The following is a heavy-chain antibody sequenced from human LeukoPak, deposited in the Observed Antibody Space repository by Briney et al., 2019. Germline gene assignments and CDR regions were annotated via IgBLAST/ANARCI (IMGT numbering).Heavy chain of an antibody. J-gene: IGHJ4*02. V-gene: IGHV3-33*01. Sequence: GGSLRLSCAASGFHFSTYGMHWVRQVPGKGLEWVGVIWYDGSNKIYADSVKGRFTISRDNSKNTLYLQMNSLRAEDTAVYYCARDRSWGSQCYFDYWGRGAQVTVCS. D-gene: IGHD7-27*01. CDR2: IWYDGSNK. CDR3: ARDRSWGSQCYFDY. CDR1: GFHFSTYG.